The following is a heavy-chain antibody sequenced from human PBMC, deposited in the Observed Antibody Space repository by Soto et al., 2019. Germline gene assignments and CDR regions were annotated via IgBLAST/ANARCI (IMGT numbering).Heavy chain of an antibody. CDR1: GFTFSSYA. V-gene: IGHV3-30-3*01. D-gene: IGHD6-19*01. Sequence: QVQLVESGGGVVQPGRSLRLSCAASGFTFSSYAMHWVRQAPGKGLEWVAVISYDGSNKYYADSVKGRFTISRDNSKNTLYLQMNSLRAEDTAVYYWARGWQWLVSYFDYWGQGTLVTVSS. J-gene: IGHJ4*02. CDR3: ARGWQWLVSYFDY. CDR2: ISYDGSNK.